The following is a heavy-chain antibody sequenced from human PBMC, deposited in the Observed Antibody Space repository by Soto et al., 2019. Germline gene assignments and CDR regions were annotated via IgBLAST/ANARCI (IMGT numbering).Heavy chain of an antibody. V-gene: IGHV4-59*01. CDR3: ARVYGDYPYYFDY. Sequence: QVQLQESGPGLVKPSETLSLTCTVSGGSIGTYYWSWIRQPPGKGLEWIGYISYSGSTNQNPSLKSRVTISVDTSKNKFSLKVSSVTAADTAVYYCARVYGDYPYYFDYWGQGTRVTVSS. J-gene: IGHJ4*02. D-gene: IGHD4-17*01. CDR2: ISYSGST. CDR1: GGSIGTYY.